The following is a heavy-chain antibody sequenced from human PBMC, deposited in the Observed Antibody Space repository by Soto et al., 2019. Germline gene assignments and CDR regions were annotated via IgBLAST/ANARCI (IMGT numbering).Heavy chain of an antibody. CDR3: ARGQRRLWSAFDI. CDR1: GGSFSGYY. D-gene: IGHD2-21*01. Sequence: SETLSLTCAVYGGSFSGYYWSWIRQPPGKGLEWIGEINHSGSTNYNPSLKSRVTISVDTSKNQFSLKLSSVTAADTAVYYCARGQRRLWSAFDIWGQGTMVTVSS. V-gene: IGHV4-34*01. CDR2: INHSGST. J-gene: IGHJ3*02.